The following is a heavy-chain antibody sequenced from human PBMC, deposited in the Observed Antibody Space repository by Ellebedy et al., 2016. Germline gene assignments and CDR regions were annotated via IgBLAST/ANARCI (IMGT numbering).Heavy chain of an antibody. J-gene: IGHJ3*01. CDR3: AKWNGAWNAFDV. V-gene: IGHV4-59*02. Sequence: SETLSLTCNVSGGSVSSDYWNWIRRPPGKGLEWIGSVFHTGTTNYNPSLKSRVTLSVDTSKSQISLRLMSVTDADTAVYYWAKWNGAWNAFDVWGLGTMVTVSS. CDR1: GGSVSSDY. CDR2: VFHTGTT. D-gene: IGHD1-1*01.